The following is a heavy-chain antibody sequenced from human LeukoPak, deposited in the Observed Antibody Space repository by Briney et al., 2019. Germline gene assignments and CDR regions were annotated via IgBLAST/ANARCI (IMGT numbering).Heavy chain of an antibody. Sequence: GRSLRLSCAASGFTFSSYTMSWVRHAPGKGLEGVSAISGSGGGTYYADSVKGGFTISRDNYKNTLYLQMNSLRAEDTAVYCCAKGRILGGVSMFDYWGQGSLVAVSS. CDR3: AKGRILGGVSMFDY. CDR1: GFTFSSYT. V-gene: IGHV3-23*01. CDR2: ISGSGGGT. D-gene: IGHD2-8*02. J-gene: IGHJ4*02.